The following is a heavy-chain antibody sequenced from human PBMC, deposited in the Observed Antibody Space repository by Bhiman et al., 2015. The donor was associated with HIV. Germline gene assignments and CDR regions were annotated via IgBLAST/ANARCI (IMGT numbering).Heavy chain of an antibody. Sequence: EVQLLESGGGLVQPGGSLRLSCAASGFTFSSYAMSWVRQAPGKGLEWVSSISSSSSYIYYADSVKGRFTISRDNAKNSLYLQMNSLRAEDTAVYYCARSGATGLHEDYFDYWGQGTLVTVSS. J-gene: IGHJ4*02. V-gene: IGHV3-21*01. CDR2: ISSSSSYI. D-gene: IGHD1-26*01. CDR1: GFTFSSYA. CDR3: ARSGATGLHEDYFDY.